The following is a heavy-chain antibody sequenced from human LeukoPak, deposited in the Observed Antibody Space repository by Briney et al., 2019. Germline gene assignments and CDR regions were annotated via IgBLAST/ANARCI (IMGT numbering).Heavy chain of an antibody. J-gene: IGHJ4*02. CDR3: ACIYTAMAEPFDY. CDR2: INPNSGGT. D-gene: IGHD5-18*01. Sequence: ASVKVSCKASGYTFTGYYMHWVRQAPGQGLEWMGWINPNSGGTNYAQKFQGRVTMTMDTSISTAYMELSRLRSDDTAVYYCACIYTAMAEPFDYWGQGTLVTVSS. CDR1: GYTFTGYY. V-gene: IGHV1-2*02.